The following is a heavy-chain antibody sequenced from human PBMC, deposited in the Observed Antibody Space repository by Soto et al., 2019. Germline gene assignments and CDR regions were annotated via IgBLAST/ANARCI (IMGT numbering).Heavy chain of an antibody. Sequence: EVQLLESGGGLVQPGGSLRLSCAASGFTFSNYAMSWVRQAPGKGLEWVSAITGNGGSTYYAASVKGRFTISRDNSKNTLYLQMDSLRAEDTAVYYCANLFGVVAAIGNDFFDYWGQGTLVTVSS. V-gene: IGHV3-23*01. CDR2: ITGNGGST. J-gene: IGHJ4*02. D-gene: IGHD5-12*01. CDR1: GFTFSNYA. CDR3: ANLFGVVAAIGNDFFDY.